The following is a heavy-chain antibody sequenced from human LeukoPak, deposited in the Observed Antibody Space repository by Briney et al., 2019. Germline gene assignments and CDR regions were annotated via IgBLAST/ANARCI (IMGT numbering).Heavy chain of an antibody. Sequence: SETLSLTCAVYGGPFSGYYWSWIRQPPGKGLEWIGEIKHSGSTNYNPSLKRRVTTSVDTTKNQFSLKLSSVTAADTAVYYCARGIANWGQGNLVTVSS. V-gene: IGHV4-34*01. CDR3: ARGIAN. D-gene: IGHD6-13*01. J-gene: IGHJ4*02. CDR2: IKHSGST. CDR1: GGPFSGYY.